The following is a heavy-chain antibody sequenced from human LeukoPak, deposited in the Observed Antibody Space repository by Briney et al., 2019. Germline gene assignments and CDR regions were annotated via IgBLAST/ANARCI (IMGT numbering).Heavy chain of an antibody. CDR2: IYHSGST. J-gene: IGHJ4*02. CDR3: ARVNSGYSPFDY. CDR1: GYSISSGYY. Sequence: PSETLSLTCTVSGYSISSGYYWGWIRQPPGKGLEWIGSIYHSGSTYYNPSLKSRVTISVDTSKNQFSLKLSSVTAADTAVYYCARVNSGYSPFDYWGQGTLVTVSS. V-gene: IGHV4-38-2*02. D-gene: IGHD5-12*01.